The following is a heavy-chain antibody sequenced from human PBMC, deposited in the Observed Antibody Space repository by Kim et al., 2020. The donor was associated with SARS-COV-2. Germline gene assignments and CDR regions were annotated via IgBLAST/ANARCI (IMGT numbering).Heavy chain of an antibody. J-gene: IGHJ6*02. CDR3: ARHDPWGITMVRGVIFKHVLTTTDPLTDYYGMDV. V-gene: IGHV5-10-1*01. CDR1: GYSFTSYW. Sequence: GESLKISCKGSGYSFTSYWISWVRQMPGKGLEWMGRIDPSDSYTNYSPSFQGHVTISADKSISTAYLQWSSLKASDTAMYYCARHDPWGITMVRGVIFKHVLTTTDPLTDYYGMDVWGQGTTVTVSS. D-gene: IGHD3-10*01. CDR2: IDPSDSYT.